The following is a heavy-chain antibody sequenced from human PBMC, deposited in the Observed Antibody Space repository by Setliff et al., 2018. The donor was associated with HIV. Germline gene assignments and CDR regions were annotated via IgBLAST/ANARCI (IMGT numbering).Heavy chain of an antibody. Sequence: ASVKVSCKASGYNFGSYGLSWVRQAPGQGLEWMGWISIHNGNSNSPQKFEDRVTLTFDTSTSTAYLDLRSLRSDDTAMYFCARSGSPYGPNSGHFDSWGQGTLVTV. CDR3: ARSGSPYGPNSGHFDS. CDR1: GYNFGSYG. CDR2: ISIHNGNS. V-gene: IGHV1-18*01. J-gene: IGHJ4*02. D-gene: IGHD4-17*01.